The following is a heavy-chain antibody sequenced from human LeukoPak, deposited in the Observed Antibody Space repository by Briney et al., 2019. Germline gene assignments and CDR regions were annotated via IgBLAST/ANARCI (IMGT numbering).Heavy chain of an antibody. J-gene: IGHJ4*02. CDR2: ISAGNGNT. CDR3: ARELYDSSGYPFDY. Sequence: WISAGNGNTKYSQKFQGRVTITRDTSASTAYMELSSLRSEDTAVYYYARELYDSSGYPFDYWGQGTLVTVSS. V-gene: IGHV1-3*01. D-gene: IGHD3-22*01.